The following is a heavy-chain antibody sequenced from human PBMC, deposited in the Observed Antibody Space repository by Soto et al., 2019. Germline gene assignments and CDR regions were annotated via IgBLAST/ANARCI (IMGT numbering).Heavy chain of an antibody. CDR3: ARGCSGGSCYPRDNWFDP. Sequence: SVKVSCKASGGTFSSYAISWVRQAPGQGLEWMGGIIPIFGTANCAQKFQGRVTITADKSTSTAYMELSSLRSEDTAVYYCARGCSGGSCYPRDNWFDPWGQGTLVTVSS. D-gene: IGHD2-15*01. CDR2: IIPIFGTA. V-gene: IGHV1-69*06. J-gene: IGHJ5*02. CDR1: GGTFSSYA.